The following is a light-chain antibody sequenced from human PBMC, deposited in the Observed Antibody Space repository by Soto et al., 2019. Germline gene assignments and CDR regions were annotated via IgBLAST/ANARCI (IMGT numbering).Light chain of an antibody. CDR2: EAS. CDR1: QHVRDEY. J-gene: IGKJ1*01. V-gene: IGKV3-20*01. Sequence: EIVLTQSPGSLSLSPGHTAALSCRASQHVRDEYLAWYQQRPGQAPRLLIYEASRRAADIPARFSGSGSGTDFVLTITRLEPEDLATYYCQHYNSYSEAFGQGTKVELK. CDR3: QHYNSYSEA.